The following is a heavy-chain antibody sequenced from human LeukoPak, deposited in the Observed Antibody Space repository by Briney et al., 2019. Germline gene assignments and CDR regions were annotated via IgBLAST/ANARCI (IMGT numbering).Heavy chain of an antibody. CDR3: ARERLFGSGSYYNVPAY. CDR1: GFTFSNYA. V-gene: IGHV3-30*04. J-gene: IGHJ4*02. D-gene: IGHD3-10*01. Sequence: PGRSLRLSCAASGFTFSNYAMHWVRQAPGTGLEWVAVISYDGSNKYYADSVRGRFTISRDNSTRALYLQINSLRVEDTAVYYCARERLFGSGSYYNVPAYWGQGTLVPLSS. CDR2: ISYDGSNK.